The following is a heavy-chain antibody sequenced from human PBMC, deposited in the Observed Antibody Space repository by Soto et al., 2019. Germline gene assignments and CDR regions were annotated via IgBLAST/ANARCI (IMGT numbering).Heavy chain of an antibody. CDR1: GGSISSSSYY. Sequence: PSETLSLTCTVSGGSISSSSYYWGWIRQPPGKGLEWIGSIYYSGSTYYNPSLKSRVTISVDTSKNQFSLKLSSVTAADTAVYYCARHRDSSGYYYAHRQQNRAFDYWGQGTLVTVSS. CDR2: IYYSGST. V-gene: IGHV4-39*01. CDR3: ARHRDSSGYYYAHRQQNRAFDY. J-gene: IGHJ4*02. D-gene: IGHD3-22*01.